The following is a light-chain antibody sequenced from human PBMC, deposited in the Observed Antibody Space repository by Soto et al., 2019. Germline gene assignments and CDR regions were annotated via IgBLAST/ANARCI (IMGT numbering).Light chain of an antibody. J-gene: IGLJ3*02. Sequence: SYELTQPLSVSVALGQTARITCGGNNIGSKNVNWYQQKPGQAPVLVIYRDSNRPSGIPERFSGSNSGNTATLTISRAQAGDEADYYRQVWDSSTARVFGGGTKLTVL. CDR1: NIGSKN. V-gene: IGLV3-9*01. CDR3: QVWDSSTARV. CDR2: RDS.